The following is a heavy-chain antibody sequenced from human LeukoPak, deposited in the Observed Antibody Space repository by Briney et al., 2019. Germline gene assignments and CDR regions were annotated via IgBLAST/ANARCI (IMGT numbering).Heavy chain of an antibody. J-gene: IGHJ3*02. Sequence: SETLSLTCTVSGDSISSDTYYWNWIRESAGKGLEGIGRIYTSGDTYYNPSLKSRLTISVDTSKHQFSLKLPSVTAPDAAMYYCAREYRSGYFYVHDAFEMWGQGTMVIVSS. CDR1: GDSISSDTYY. CDR3: AREYRSGYFYVHDAFEM. CDR2: IYTSGDT. D-gene: IGHD3-22*01. V-gene: IGHV4-61*02.